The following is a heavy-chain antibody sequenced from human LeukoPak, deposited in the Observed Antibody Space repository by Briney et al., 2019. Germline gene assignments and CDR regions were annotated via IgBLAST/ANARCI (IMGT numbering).Heavy chain of an antibody. CDR1: GFPFNAQT. V-gene: IGHV3-7*01. J-gene: IGHJ4*02. CDR2: MRQDGSEI. CDR3: ARGGATRGRFEN. Sequence: GGSLRPSSAASGFPFNAQTMTWVRKAPGKGLNWLASMRQDGSEIYYVDSVKGRFTISRDNPKNSLYLQMNSLRAEDTAVYYCARGGATRGRFENWGQGTLVTVSS. D-gene: IGHD1-26*01.